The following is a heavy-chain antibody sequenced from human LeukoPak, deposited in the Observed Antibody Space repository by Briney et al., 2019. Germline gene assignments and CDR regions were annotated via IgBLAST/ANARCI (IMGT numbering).Heavy chain of an antibody. V-gene: IGHV4-61*02. CDR3: ARVSPDKGDAFDI. CDR1: GGSISSGSYY. J-gene: IGHJ3*02. Sequence: SETLSLTCTVSGGSISSGSYYWGWIRQPAGKGLEWIGRIYTSGSTNYNPSLKSRVTISVDTSKNQFSLKLSSVTAADTAVYYCARVSPDKGDAFDIWGQGTMVTVSS. CDR2: IYTSGST.